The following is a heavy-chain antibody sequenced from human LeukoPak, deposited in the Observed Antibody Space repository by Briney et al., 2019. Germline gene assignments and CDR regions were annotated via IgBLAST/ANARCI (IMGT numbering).Heavy chain of an antibody. J-gene: IGHJ4*02. V-gene: IGHV4-59*01. CDR1: GGSIRSYY. Sequence: SETLSLTCIVSGGSIRSYYWSWIRQPPGKGLEWIGYIYNSGSTNYNPSLKSRVTMSVDTSKNQFSLKLSSVTAADTAVYYCASSYGSGTYHYFAYWGQGTLVTVSS. D-gene: IGHD3-10*01. CDR2: IYNSGST. CDR3: ASSYGSGTYHYFAY.